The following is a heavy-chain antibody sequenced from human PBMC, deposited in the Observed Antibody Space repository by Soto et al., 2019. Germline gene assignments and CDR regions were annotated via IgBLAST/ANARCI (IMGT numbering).Heavy chain of an antibody. CDR2: IYSGGST. J-gene: IGHJ6*02. CDR1: GFTVSSNY. CDR3: ARRGSSSWPSLSYYGMDV. Sequence: GGSLRLSCAASGFTVSSNYMSWVRQAPGKGLEWVSVIYSGGSTYYADSVEGRFTISRDNSKNTLYLQMNSLRAEDTAVYYCARRGSSSWPSLSYYGMDVWGQGTTVTVSS. V-gene: IGHV3-53*01. D-gene: IGHD6-13*01.